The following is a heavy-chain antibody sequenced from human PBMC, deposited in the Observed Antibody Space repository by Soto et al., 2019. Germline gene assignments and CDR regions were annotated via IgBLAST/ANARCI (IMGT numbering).Heavy chain of an antibody. CDR3: PRHVTLAGYLDY. Sequence: EVQLVESGGGLVKPGGSLRLSCAASGFTFSSYSMNWVRQAPGKGLEWVSYISSSSSYIYYADSVKGRFTISRDNAKNSRYLQMNIRKTEDPAVYYCPRHVTLAGYLDYWGQGTLVTVSS. CDR2: ISSSSSYI. D-gene: IGHD6-19*01. CDR1: GFTFSSYS. V-gene: IGHV3-21*01. J-gene: IGHJ4*02.